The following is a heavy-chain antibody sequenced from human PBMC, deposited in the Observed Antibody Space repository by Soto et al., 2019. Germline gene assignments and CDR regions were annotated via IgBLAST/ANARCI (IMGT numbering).Heavy chain of an antibody. CDR3: ARDLSRNWFDP. V-gene: IGHV3-66*01. CDR2: INTGDNT. Sequence: GGSLRLSCAASGFTVSSTFMGWVRQAPGKGLEWVSVINTGDNTYYADSVRGRLTVSRDNSKNSLYLQMNSLRAEDTAVYYCARDLSRNWFDPWGQGTLVTVSS. J-gene: IGHJ5*02. CDR1: GFTVSSTF.